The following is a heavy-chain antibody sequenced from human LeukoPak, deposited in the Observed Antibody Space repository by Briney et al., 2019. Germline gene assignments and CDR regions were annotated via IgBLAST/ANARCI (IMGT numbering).Heavy chain of an antibody. Sequence: GGSLRLSCAASGFTFSSYGMHWVRQAPGKGLEWVAVIWFDGSNKYYADSVKGRFTISRDNSKDTLYLQMNSLSAEDTAVYYCARGKEQQLYAFDIWGQGTMVTVSS. D-gene: IGHD6-13*01. CDR1: GFTFSSYG. CDR2: IWFDGSNK. V-gene: IGHV3-33*01. J-gene: IGHJ3*02. CDR3: ARGKEQQLYAFDI.